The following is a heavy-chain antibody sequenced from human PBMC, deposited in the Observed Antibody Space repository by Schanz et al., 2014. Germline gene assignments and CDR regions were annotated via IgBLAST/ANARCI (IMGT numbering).Heavy chain of an antibody. V-gene: IGHV4-4*08. CDR1: GGSISNYH. J-gene: IGHJ3*02. Sequence: QVQLQESGPGLVKPSETLSLTCTVSGGSISNYHWSWIQQPPGKGLEWLGYIYSSGNTNYNPSLKGRVTIAVATSKTQFSRKLRYVTAADTAVYYCARDVGGCSSSTSCYAFEIWGQGTMVTVSS. D-gene: IGHD2-2*01. CDR3: ARDVGGCSSSTSCYAFEI. CDR2: IYSSGNT.